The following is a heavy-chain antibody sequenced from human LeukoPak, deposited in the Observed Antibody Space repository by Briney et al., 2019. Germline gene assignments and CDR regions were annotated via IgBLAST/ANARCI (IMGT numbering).Heavy chain of an antibody. D-gene: IGHD2-2*01. CDR3: ARDQGYCSSTSCSLDY. Sequence: GGSLRLSCAASGFTFSDYYMSWIRQAPGKGLEWVSYISSSGSTIYYADSVKGRFTISRDNAKNSLYLQMNSLRAEDTAVYYCARDQGYCSSTSCSLDYWGQGTLVTVSS. J-gene: IGHJ4*02. V-gene: IGHV3-11*01. CDR2: ISSSGSTI. CDR1: GFTFSDYY.